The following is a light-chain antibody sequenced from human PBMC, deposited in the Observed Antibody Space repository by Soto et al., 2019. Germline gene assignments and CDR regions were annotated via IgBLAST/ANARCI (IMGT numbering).Light chain of an antibody. CDR2: EVS. Sequence: QSVLTQPASVSGSPGQSLTISRTGPSSDIGRYDHVSWYQHHPGKAPKLLISEVSSRPSGVSTRFSGSKSGYTASLPISGLQAEDEADYYCNSHTSGDFRVFENGTKGTVL. CDR3: NSHTSGDFRV. J-gene: IGLJ1*01. V-gene: IGLV2-14*01. CDR1: SSDIGRYDH.